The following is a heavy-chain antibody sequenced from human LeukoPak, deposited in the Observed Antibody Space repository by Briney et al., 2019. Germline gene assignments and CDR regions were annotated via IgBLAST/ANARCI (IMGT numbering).Heavy chain of an antibody. CDR3: ARDPNYDMLTGYYSDY. J-gene: IGHJ4*02. V-gene: IGHV1-69*01. CDR1: GGTFSSYA. Sequence: GSSVKVSCKASGGTFSSYAISWVRQAPGQGLEWMGGIIPIFGTANYAQKFQGRVTITADESTSTAYMELSSLRSADTAVYYGARDPNYDMLTGYYSDYWGQGTLVTVSS. D-gene: IGHD3-9*01. CDR2: IIPIFGTA.